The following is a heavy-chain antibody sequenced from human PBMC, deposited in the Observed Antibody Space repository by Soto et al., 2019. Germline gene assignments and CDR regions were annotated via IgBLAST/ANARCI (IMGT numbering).Heavy chain of an antibody. D-gene: IGHD6-13*01. Sequence: QGQLVESGGGVVRPGRSLRLSCAASGFSFSTYTMHWVRQSPDKGLEWLAFIPSDGSNRYYADSVQGRFTISRDNSKITLYLQMDSLRPDDTAVYYCARDGLIPTAESNWFYPMCQGTLVTVSS. CDR3: ARDGLIPTAESNWFYP. CDR1: GFSFSTYT. V-gene: IGHV3-30-3*01. J-gene: IGHJ5*02. CDR2: IPSDGSNR.